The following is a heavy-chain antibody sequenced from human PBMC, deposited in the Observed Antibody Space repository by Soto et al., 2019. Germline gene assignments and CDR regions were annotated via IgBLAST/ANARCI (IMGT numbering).Heavy chain of an antibody. V-gene: IGHV4-39*01. CDR2: IYYTGSA. D-gene: IGHD5-12*01. Sequence: QLQLQESGPGLVKPSETLSLTCTVSGGSISSSSYYWAWIRQPPGKGLEWIGNIYYTGSAYYNPSLKSRVTIYVDTSKNQFSLKLSSVTAADTAVYYCASPPTNEGNFDYWGQGTLVTVSS. CDR3: ASPPTNEGNFDY. J-gene: IGHJ4*02. CDR1: GGSISSSSYY.